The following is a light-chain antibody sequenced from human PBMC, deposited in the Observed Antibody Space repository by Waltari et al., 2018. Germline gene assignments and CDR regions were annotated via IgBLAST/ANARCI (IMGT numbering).Light chain of an antibody. J-gene: IGLJ1*01. CDR3: QVWDSTSDHDV. CDR1: HIGSKS. Sequence: SYVLTQPPSVSVDPGQTARIPGGGIHIGSKSMHSHQQKSGQAPVMVMCDDSDRPPGIPERFSGSNSGNTASLTISGGEAGDEADYYCQVWDSTSDHDVFGTGTKVTVL. V-gene: IGLV3-21*02. CDR2: DDS.